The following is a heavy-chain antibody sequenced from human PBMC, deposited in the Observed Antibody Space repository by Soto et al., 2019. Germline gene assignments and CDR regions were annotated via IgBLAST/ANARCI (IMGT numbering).Heavy chain of an antibody. Sequence: SETLSLTCAVYGGSFSGYYWSWIRQPPGKGLEWIGEINHSGSTNYNPSLKSRVTISVDTSKNQFSLKLSSVTAADTAVYYCARHTLLGYCSSTSCYRGARAFDIWGQGTMVTVSS. CDR3: ARHTLLGYCSSTSCYRGARAFDI. CDR2: INHSGST. J-gene: IGHJ3*02. CDR1: GGSFSGYY. D-gene: IGHD2-2*01. V-gene: IGHV4-34*01.